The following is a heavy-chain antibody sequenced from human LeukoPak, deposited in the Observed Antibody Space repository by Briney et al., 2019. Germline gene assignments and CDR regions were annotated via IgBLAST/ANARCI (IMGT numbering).Heavy chain of an antibody. J-gene: IGHJ4*02. V-gene: IGHV4-31*03. CDR2: IYYSGST. CDR3: ARGRKSLLWFGEFDY. CDR1: GGSISSGGYY. Sequence: SETLSLTCTVSGGSISSGGYYWSWIRQHPGKGLEWIGYIYYSGSTYYNPSLKSRVTISVDTSKNQFSLKLSSVTATDTAVYYCARGRKSLLWFGEFDYWGQGTLVTVSS. D-gene: IGHD3-10*01.